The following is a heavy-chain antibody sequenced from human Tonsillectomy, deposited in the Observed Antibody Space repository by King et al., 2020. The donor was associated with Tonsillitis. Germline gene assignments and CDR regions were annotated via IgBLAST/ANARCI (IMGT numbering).Heavy chain of an antibody. CDR3: AKYRPLYSASYWGNEYYFDY. CDR1: GFTFNNYG. CDR2: IRYDGGNT. D-gene: IGHD1-26*01. V-gene: IGHV3-30*02. J-gene: IGHJ4*02. Sequence: VQLVESGGGVVQPGGSLRLSCAASGFTFNNYGIHWVRQAPGKGLDWVAFIRYDGGNTYYVDSVRGRFTISRDNSKNTLYMQRNSMRSEDTAVYYCAKYRPLYSASYWGNEYYFDYWGQGTLVTVSS.